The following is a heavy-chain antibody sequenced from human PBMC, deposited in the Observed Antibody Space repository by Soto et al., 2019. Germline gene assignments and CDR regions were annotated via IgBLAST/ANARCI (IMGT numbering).Heavy chain of an antibody. CDR1: GYTFTGYY. Sequence: ASVKVSCKASGYTFTGYYMHWVRQAPGQGLEWMGWINPNSGGTNYAQKFQGRVTMTRDTSISTAYMELSRLRSDDTAVYYCARDRGSIVRMVLYYNGRDVWGQGTTITVSS. D-gene: IGHD2-8*01. V-gene: IGHV1-2*02. CDR2: INPNSGGT. CDR3: ARDRGSIVRMVLYYNGRDV. J-gene: IGHJ6*01.